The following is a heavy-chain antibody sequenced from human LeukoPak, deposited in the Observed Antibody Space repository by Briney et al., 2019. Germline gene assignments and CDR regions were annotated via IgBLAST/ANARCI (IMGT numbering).Heavy chain of an antibody. D-gene: IGHD6-13*01. V-gene: IGHV3-30-3*01. Sequence: GRSLRLSCAAAGFTFSSYAMHWVRQAPGKGLEWVAVISYDGSNKYYADSVKGRFTISRDNSKNTLYLQMNSLRAEDTAVYYCARGNGYSSSWPDYWGQGTLVTVSS. CDR2: ISYDGSNK. J-gene: IGHJ4*02. CDR3: ARGNGYSSSWPDY. CDR1: GFTFSSYA.